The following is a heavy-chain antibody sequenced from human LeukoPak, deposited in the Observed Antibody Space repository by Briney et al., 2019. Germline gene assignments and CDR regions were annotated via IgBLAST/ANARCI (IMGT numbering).Heavy chain of an antibody. CDR1: GDSINNNNYY. V-gene: IGHV4-39*07. D-gene: IGHD1-14*01. CDR2: IYHSGSA. CDR3: ARETGGDLDI. J-gene: IGHJ3*02. Sequence: SETLSLTCTVSGDSINNNNYYWGWVRQPPGKGLEWIGSIYHSGSAYYNPSLKSRVTISVDTSKNQFSPKLRSVTAADTAVYYCARETGGDLDIWGQGTMITVSS.